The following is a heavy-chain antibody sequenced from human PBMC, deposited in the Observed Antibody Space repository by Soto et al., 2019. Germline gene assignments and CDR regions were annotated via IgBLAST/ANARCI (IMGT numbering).Heavy chain of an antibody. J-gene: IGHJ4*02. V-gene: IGHV4-31*03. CDR1: GGSISSGGYY. CDR2: IYYSGST. Sequence: SETLSLTCTVSGGSISSGGYYWSWIRQHPGKGLEWIGYIYYSGSTYYNPSLKSRVTISVDTSKNQFSLKLSSVTAADTAVYYCARLPRGYSYGYLDYWGQGTLVTVSS. CDR3: ARLPRGYSYGYLDY. D-gene: IGHD5-18*01.